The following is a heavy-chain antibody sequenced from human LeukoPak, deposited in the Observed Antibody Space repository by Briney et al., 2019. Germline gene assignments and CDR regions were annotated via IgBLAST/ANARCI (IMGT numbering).Heavy chain of an antibody. J-gene: IGHJ3*01. Sequence: PGGSLRLSCAASGFTFSDYYMSWIRQAPGKGLEWVSYISSSGSTIYYADSVKGRFTISRDNAKNSLYLQLNSLRAEDTALYYCARDTHYYGSESPAFDLWGRGTMVTVSS. V-gene: IGHV3-11*04. CDR3: ARDTHYYGSESPAFDL. CDR2: ISSSGSTI. CDR1: GFTFSDYY. D-gene: IGHD3-10*01.